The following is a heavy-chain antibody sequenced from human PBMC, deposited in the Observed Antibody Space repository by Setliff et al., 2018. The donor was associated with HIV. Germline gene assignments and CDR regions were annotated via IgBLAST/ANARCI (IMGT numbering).Heavy chain of an antibody. J-gene: IGHJ6*03. CDR2: IYYNGSP. Sequence: SETLSLTCTVSGASISSSGSYWGWIRQSPGKGLQWIGSIYYNGSPYYNPSLRSRLTLSVDTSKNQFSLRLSSVTAADTAIYYCARRQAATMGVYSYYFMDVWGKG. CDR3: ARRQAATMGVYSYYFMDV. D-gene: IGHD3-10*01. CDR1: GASISSSGSY. V-gene: IGHV4-39*01.